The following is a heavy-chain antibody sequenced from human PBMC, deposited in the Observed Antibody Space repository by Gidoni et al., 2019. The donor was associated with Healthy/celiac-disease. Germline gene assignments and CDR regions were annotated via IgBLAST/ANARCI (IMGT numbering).Heavy chain of an antibody. CDR1: GFTFSSES. CDR3: ASLHEEGYYYYGMDV. J-gene: IGHJ6*02. Sequence: EVQLVESGGGLVKPGGSLRLSCAASGFTFSSESMNWVRQAPGKGLEWVSSISSSISYIYYADSVKGRFTISRDNAKNSLYLQMNSLRAEDTAVYYCASLHEEGYYYYGMDVWGQGTTVTVSS. CDR2: ISSSISYI. V-gene: IGHV3-21*01.